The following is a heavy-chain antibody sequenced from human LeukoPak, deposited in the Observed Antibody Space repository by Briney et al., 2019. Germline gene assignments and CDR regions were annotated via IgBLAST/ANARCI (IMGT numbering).Heavy chain of an antibody. V-gene: IGHV1-8*01. CDR3: ARVMLWGYCSSTSCYMAFDP. CDR1: GYTFTSYD. CDR2: MNPNSGNT. J-gene: IGHJ5*02. Sequence: ASVKISCKASGYTFTSYDINWVRQATGQGLEWMGWMNPNSGNTGYAQKFQGRATMTRNTSISTAYMELSSLRSEDTAVYYCARVMLWGYCSSTSCYMAFDPWGQGTLVTVSS. D-gene: IGHD2-2*02.